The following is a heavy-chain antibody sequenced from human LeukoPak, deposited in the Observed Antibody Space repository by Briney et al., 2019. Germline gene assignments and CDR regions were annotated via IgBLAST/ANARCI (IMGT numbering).Heavy chain of an antibody. CDR1: GFTFSSYA. CDR2: ISGSGGST. J-gene: IGHJ6*02. V-gene: IGHV3-23*01. D-gene: IGHD6-19*01. CDR3: AKLSGWYDYYHMDV. Sequence: GGSLRLSCAASGFTFSSYAMSWVRQAPGRGLEWVSVISGSGGSTYYADSVKGRFTSSRDNSKNTLYLQMNSLRAEDTAVYYCAKLSGWYDYYHMDVWGQGTTVTVSS.